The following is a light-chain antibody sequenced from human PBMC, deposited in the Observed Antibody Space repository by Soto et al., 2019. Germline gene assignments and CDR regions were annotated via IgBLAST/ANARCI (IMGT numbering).Light chain of an antibody. CDR2: AAS. J-gene: IGKJ1*01. V-gene: IGKV1-8*01. CDR3: QQYYSYPRT. Sequence: AIRMTQSPSSFSASTGDRVTITCRSSQGISSYLAWYQQKPGKAPKLLISAASTLQSGVPSRFSGTGSGTDFTLTIRCLQSEDFATYYCQQYYSYPRTFGQGTKVEI. CDR1: QGISSY.